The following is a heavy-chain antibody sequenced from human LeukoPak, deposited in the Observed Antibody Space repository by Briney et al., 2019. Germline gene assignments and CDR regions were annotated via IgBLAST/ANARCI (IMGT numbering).Heavy chain of an antibody. CDR2: ISYDGSIK. CDR3: AKESSYYYDSSGSLVH. V-gene: IGHV3-30*18. D-gene: IGHD3-22*01. CDR1: GFTFSSYG. J-gene: IGHJ4*02. Sequence: GGSLRLSCAASGFTFSSYGMPWVRQAPGKGLEWVAVISYDGSIKYYADSVKGRFTISRDNSKNTLYLQMNSLRAEDTAVYYCAKESSYYYDSSGSLVHWGQGTLVTVSS.